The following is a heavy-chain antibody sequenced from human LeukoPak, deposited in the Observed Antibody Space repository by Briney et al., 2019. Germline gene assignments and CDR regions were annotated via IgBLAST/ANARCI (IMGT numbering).Heavy chain of an antibody. CDR1: KFNFNSYG. V-gene: IGHV3-23*01. CDR2: ISGSGGST. Sequence: GGSLRLSCATSKFNFNSYGLTWVRRAPGKGLEWVSSISGSGGSTQYAASVQGRFTISRDNSKNTLYLQMNSLRAEDTAVYYCANDPNGDYIGTFDIWGQGTMVTVSS. CDR3: ANDPNGDYIGTFDI. J-gene: IGHJ3*02. D-gene: IGHD4-17*01.